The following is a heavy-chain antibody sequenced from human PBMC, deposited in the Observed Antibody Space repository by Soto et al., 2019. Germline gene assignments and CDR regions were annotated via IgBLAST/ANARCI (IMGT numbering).Heavy chain of an antibody. Sequence: QVQLVQSGAEVKKPGSLVKVSCKASGGTFSSYAISWVRQAPGQGLEWMGGIIPIFGTANYAQKFQGRVTITADESTSTAYMELSSLRSEDTAVYYCASFYCSSTSCYHPEYFQHWGQGTLVTVSS. J-gene: IGHJ1*01. V-gene: IGHV1-69*01. CDR3: ASFYCSSTSCYHPEYFQH. CDR1: GGTFSSYA. CDR2: IIPIFGTA. D-gene: IGHD2-2*01.